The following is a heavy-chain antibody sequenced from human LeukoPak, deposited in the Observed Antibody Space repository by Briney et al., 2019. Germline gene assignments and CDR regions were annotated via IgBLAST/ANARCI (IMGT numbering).Heavy chain of an antibody. CDR2: IYYSGST. J-gene: IGHJ5*02. CDR1: GGSISSGGYY. CDR3: ARDVPYYDSSEGFDP. Sequence: SETLSLTCTVSGGSISSGGYYWSWIRQHPGKGLEWIGYIYYSGSTYYNPSLKSRVTISVDTSKNQFSLKLSSVTAADTAVYYCARDVPYYDSSEGFDPWGQGTLVTVSS. V-gene: IGHV4-31*03. D-gene: IGHD3-22*01.